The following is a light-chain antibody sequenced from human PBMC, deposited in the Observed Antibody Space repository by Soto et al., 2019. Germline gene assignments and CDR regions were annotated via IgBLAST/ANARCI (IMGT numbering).Light chain of an antibody. CDR1: QSISRW. Sequence: MEMSLSXSNPYASQWDXXXXXSXASQSISRWVESYTKKXGKAPELLIYDHSXLASGVPARFSGRGSGTQFTLTISRLQAEDFATYYCQQSVGTTRTFGGRTKTDIK. J-gene: IGKJ4*02. V-gene: IGKV1-5*01. CDR2: DHS. CDR3: QQSVGTTRT.